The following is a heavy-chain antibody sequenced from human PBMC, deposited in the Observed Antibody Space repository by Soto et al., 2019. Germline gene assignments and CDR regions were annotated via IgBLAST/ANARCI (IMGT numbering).Heavy chain of an antibody. CDR1: GYIFTNYW. V-gene: IGHV5-51*01. D-gene: IGHD6-19*01. CDR3: ARHPKYSSGSSWFDP. J-gene: IGHJ5*02. Sequence: GESLKISCKGSGYIFTNYWIVWVRQMPGKGLEWMGSIFLGDSDTTYSPSFQGQVTVSADKSTNTVYLQWSSLKASDTAMYYCARHPKYSSGSSWFDPWGQGTLVTVSS. CDR2: IFLGDSDT.